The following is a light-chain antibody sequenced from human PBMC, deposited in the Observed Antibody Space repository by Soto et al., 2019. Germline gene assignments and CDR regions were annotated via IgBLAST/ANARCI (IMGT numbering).Light chain of an antibody. Sequence: QSVLTQPPSVSGAPGQRVTISCTGSSSNIGAGYNVHWYQQLPGTAPKLLIHRNSNRPSGVPDRFSGSKSGTSASLVITGLQAEDEADYYCQSYDSSLSGVVFGGGTKLTVL. CDR3: QSYDSSLSGVV. CDR1: SSNIGAGYN. CDR2: RNS. J-gene: IGLJ2*01. V-gene: IGLV1-40*01.